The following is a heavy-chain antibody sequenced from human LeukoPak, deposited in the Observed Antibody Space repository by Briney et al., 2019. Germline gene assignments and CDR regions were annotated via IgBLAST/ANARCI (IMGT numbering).Heavy chain of an antibody. J-gene: IGHJ4*02. Sequence: SVKVSCTASGGTFSSYAISWVRQAPGQGLEWMGGIIPIFGTANYAQKFQGRVTITADESTSTAYMELSSLRSEDTAVYYCAFGLRLGELSSPFDYWGQGTLVTVSS. CDR3: AFGLRLGELSSPFDY. V-gene: IGHV1-69*13. CDR1: GGTFSSYA. D-gene: IGHD3-16*02. CDR2: IIPIFGTA.